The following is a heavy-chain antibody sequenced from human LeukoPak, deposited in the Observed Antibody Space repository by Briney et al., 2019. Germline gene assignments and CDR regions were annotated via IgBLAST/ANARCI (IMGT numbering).Heavy chain of an antibody. CDR2: INHSGST. CDR1: GDSMKSGGYH. V-gene: IGHV4-39*07. CDR3: ARGLAAAGIPFDY. D-gene: IGHD6-13*01. J-gene: IGHJ4*02. Sequence: SETLSLTCNVSGDSMKSGGYHWAWIRRPPGKGLEWIGEINHSGSTNYNPSLKSRVTISVDTSKNQFSLKLSSVTAADTAVYYCARGLAAAGIPFDYWGQGTLVTVSS.